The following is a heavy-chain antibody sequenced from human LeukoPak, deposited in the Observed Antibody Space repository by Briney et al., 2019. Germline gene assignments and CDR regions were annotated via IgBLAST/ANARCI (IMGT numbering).Heavy chain of an antibody. J-gene: IGHJ4*02. CDR1: GYTFTGYY. CDR2: INPNSGGT. D-gene: IGHD3-3*01. V-gene: IGHV1-2*02. Sequence: ASVKVSCKASGYTFTGYYMHWVRQAPGQGLGWMGWINPNSGGTNYAQKFQGRVTMTRDTSISTAYMELSRLRSDDTAVYYCARARRLRFLEWSLDYWGQGTLVTVSS. CDR3: ARARRLRFLEWSLDY.